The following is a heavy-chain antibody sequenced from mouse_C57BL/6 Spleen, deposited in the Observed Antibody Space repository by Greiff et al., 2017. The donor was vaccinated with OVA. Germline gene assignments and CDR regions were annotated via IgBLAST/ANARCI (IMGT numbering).Heavy chain of an antibody. CDR2: INPNNGGT. V-gene: IGHV1-22*01. J-gene: IGHJ4*01. D-gene: IGHD1-1*01. CDR3: ARTGSSHYYAMDY. CDR1: GYTFTDYN. Sequence: VQLKESGPELVKPGASVKMSCKASGYTFTDYNMHWVKQSHGKSLEWIGYINPNNGGTSYNQKFKGKATLTVNKSSSTAYMELRSLTSEDSAVYYCARTGSSHYYAMDYWGQGTSVTVSS.